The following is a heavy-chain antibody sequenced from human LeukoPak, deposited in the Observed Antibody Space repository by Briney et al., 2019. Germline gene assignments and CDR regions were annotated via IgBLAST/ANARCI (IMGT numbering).Heavy chain of an antibody. CDR3: ARQSRYCSGGSCQYYFDS. Sequence: SETLSLTCTVSGGSISSYYWSWIRQPPGKGLERIGYIYYSGSTNYNPSLKSRVTISVDTSKNQFSLKLSSVTAADTAVYYCARQSRYCSGGSCQYYFDSWGQGTLVTVSS. V-gene: IGHV4-59*08. J-gene: IGHJ4*02. CDR2: IYYSGST. D-gene: IGHD2-15*01. CDR1: GGSISSYY.